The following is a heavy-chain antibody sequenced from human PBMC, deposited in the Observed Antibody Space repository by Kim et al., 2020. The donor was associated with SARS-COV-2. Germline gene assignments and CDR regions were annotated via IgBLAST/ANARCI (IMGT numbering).Heavy chain of an antibody. Sequence: GGSLRHSCTTSGFTFTGYAMSWVRQAPGKGLEWVSSIDGSDGTTYYVDSVKGRFTISRDNSKNTLYLQMSTLRADDTAVYYCMKGGWGSIWDHWGQGTLV. CDR3: MKGGWGSIWDH. V-gene: IGHV3-23*01. J-gene: IGHJ4*02. D-gene: IGHD2-21*01. CDR2: IDGSDGTT. CDR1: GFTFTGYA.